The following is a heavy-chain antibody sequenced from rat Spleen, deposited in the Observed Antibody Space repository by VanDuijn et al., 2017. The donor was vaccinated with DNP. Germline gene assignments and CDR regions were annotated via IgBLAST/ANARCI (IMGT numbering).Heavy chain of an antibody. CDR2: ITGRGGNT. Sequence: EVQLVESGGDLVQPGRSLKLSCVVSGFTFNNYWLTWFRQVPGLGLEWVASITGRGGNTYYPDSVKGRFTISRDNAKITLYLDMSSLRSEDTATYYCATDLYSGDNWFGYWGQGTLVTVSS. J-gene: IGHJ3*01. CDR3: ATDLYSGDNWFGY. V-gene: IGHV5-31*01. D-gene: IGHD1-1*01. CDR1: GFTFNNYW.